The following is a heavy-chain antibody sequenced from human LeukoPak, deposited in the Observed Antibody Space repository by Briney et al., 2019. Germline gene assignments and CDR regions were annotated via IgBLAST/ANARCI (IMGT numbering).Heavy chain of an antibody. Sequence: VASVKVSCKASGYTFTSYGISWVRQAPGQGLEWMGWISAYNGNTNYAQKLQGRVTMTTDTSTSTAYMELRSLRSDDTAVYYCARGPGQLWLTYYYYYYMDVWGKGTTVTVSS. CDR3: ARGPGQLWLTYYYYYYMDV. D-gene: IGHD5-18*01. J-gene: IGHJ6*03. CDR1: GYTFTSYG. CDR2: ISAYNGNT. V-gene: IGHV1-18*01.